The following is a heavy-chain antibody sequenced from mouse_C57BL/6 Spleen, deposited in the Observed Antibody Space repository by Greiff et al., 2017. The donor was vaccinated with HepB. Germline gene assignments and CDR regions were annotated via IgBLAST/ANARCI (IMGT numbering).Heavy chain of an antibody. CDR2: IYPGDGDT. Sequence: QVQLQQSGPELVKPGASVKISCKASGYAFSSSWMNWVKQRPGKGLEWIGRIYPGDGDTNYNGKFKGKATLTADKSSSTAYMQLSSLTSEDSAVYFCASYYSNYAAWFAYWGQGTLVTVSA. CDR3: ASYYSNYAAWFAY. D-gene: IGHD2-5*01. V-gene: IGHV1-82*01. J-gene: IGHJ3*01. CDR1: GYAFSSSW.